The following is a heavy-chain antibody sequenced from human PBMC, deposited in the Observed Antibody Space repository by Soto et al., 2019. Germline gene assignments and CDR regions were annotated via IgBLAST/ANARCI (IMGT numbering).Heavy chain of an antibody. CDR3: ARRVRYYYDSSGYYSYYFDY. V-gene: IGHV4-39*01. CDR2: SYYSGST. J-gene: IGHJ4*02. Sequence: QLQLQESGPGLVKHSETLSLTCTVSGGSISSSSYYWGWIRQPPGKGREWIGSSYYSGSTYYNPSLKSRVTISVDTSKNQFSLKLSSVTAADTAVYYCARRVRYYYDSSGYYSYYFDYWGQGTLVTVSS. D-gene: IGHD3-22*01. CDR1: GGSISSSSYY.